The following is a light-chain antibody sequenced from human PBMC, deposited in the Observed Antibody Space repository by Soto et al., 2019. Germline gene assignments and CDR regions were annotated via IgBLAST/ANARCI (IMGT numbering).Light chain of an antibody. CDR1: SSDVGSHNL. CDR3: GSYGGRRAV. Sequence: QSALTQPASVSGSPGQSITISCTGTSSDVGSHNLVSWYQQHPGQAPKLMIYEVSKRPLGVSARFSASKSGNTAYLTISGLQAEDEADYYCGSYGGRRAVFGGGTQLTV. V-gene: IGLV2-23*02. J-gene: IGLJ7*01. CDR2: EVS.